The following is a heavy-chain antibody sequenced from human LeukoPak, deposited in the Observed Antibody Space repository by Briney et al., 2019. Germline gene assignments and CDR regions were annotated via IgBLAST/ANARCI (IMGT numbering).Heavy chain of an antibody. V-gene: IGHV1-18*01. Sequence: GASVKVSCKASGYTFTSYGISWVRQAPGQGLEWMGWISAYNGNTNYAQKLQGGVTMTTDTSTSTAYMELRSLRSDDTAVYYCARDGANYYDSSGYFPAGFYWGQGTLVTVSS. D-gene: IGHD3-22*01. J-gene: IGHJ4*02. CDR2: ISAYNGNT. CDR3: ARDGANYYDSSGYFPAGFY. CDR1: GYTFTSYG.